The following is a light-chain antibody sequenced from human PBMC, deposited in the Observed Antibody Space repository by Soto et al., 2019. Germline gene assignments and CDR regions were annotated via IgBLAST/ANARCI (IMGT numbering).Light chain of an antibody. CDR2: GSS. J-gene: IGKJ4*01. CDR1: QSVDGNY. V-gene: IGKV3-20*01. Sequence: EIVLTQSPGTLSLSPGERATISCRASQSVDGNYLAWYQQKPGKAPRLLMYGSSSRATGIPNRFSASGSGTDFILTISRLEPEDFAVYYCQHNGSSPVTFGGGTKVEIK. CDR3: QHNGSSPVT.